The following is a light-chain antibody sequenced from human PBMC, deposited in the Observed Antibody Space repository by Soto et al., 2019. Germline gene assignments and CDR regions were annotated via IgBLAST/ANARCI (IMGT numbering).Light chain of an antibody. CDR3: QQYNNWPRT. CDR2: GAS. Sequence: ERVMTQSPATQSVSPGERVTLSCRASQSVSSYLAWYQQKPGQPPRLLIYGASTRATGIPARFSGSGSGTDFTLTISSLQSEDFAVYYCQQYNNWPRTFGQGTKVDIK. J-gene: IGKJ1*01. V-gene: IGKV3-15*01. CDR1: QSVSSY.